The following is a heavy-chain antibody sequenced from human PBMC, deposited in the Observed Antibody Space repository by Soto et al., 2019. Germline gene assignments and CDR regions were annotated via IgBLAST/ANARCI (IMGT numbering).Heavy chain of an antibody. CDR2: ISSSGSII. Sequence: QVQLVVSGGGLVKPGGSLRISCAASGFTFSDYYISWIRQAPGKGLEWVSYISSSGSIIYYGDSVKGRFTISRDNAKNSLYLQMNSLRAEDTAVYYCALAGYDSNYYAVTPLSAGHFWGQGTLVTVSS. D-gene: IGHD4-4*01. CDR3: ALAGYDSNYYAVTPLSAGHF. J-gene: IGHJ4*02. CDR1: GFTFSDYY. V-gene: IGHV3-11*01.